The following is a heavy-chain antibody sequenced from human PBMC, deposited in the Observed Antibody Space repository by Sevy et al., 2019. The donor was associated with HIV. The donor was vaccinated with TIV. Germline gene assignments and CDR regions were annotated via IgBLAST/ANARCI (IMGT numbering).Heavy chain of an antibody. J-gene: IGHJ4*02. Sequence: GGSLRLSCAASGFTFSSYAMHWVRQAPGKGLEWVAVISYDGSNKYYADSVKDRFTISRDNSKNTLYLQMNSLRAEDTAVYYCARNSGYDLYYFDYWGQGTLVTVSS. CDR2: ISYDGSNK. CDR3: ARNSGYDLYYFDY. V-gene: IGHV3-30-3*01. D-gene: IGHD5-12*01. CDR1: GFTFSSYA.